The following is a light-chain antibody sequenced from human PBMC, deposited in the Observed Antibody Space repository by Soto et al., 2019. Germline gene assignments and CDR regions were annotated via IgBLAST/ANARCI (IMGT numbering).Light chain of an antibody. CDR3: CSSVGNNNFV. CDR1: TSDVGTYGY. CDR2: EVD. Sequence: QSALTQPPPASGSPGQSVTISCTGTTSDVGTYGYVSWYQQHPGQAPKLVLYEVDKRPLWVPDRFSGSKSGHTASLTVSGLLAEDEADYYCCSSVGNNNFVFGGGTKLTVL. J-gene: IGLJ2*01. V-gene: IGLV2-8*01.